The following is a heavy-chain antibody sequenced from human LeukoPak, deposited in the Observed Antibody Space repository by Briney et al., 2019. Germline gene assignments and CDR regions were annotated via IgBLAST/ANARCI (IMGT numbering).Heavy chain of an antibody. J-gene: IGHJ4*02. CDR1: GGSISSYY. CDR2: IYYSGST. V-gene: IGHV4-59*12. Sequence: PSETLSLTCTVSGGSISSYYWSWIRQPPGKGLEWIGYIYYSGSTNYNPSLKSRVTISVDTSKNQFSLKLSSVTAADTAVYYCARVRKGAFDYWGQGTLVTVSS. CDR3: ARVRKGAFDY. D-gene: IGHD1-26*01.